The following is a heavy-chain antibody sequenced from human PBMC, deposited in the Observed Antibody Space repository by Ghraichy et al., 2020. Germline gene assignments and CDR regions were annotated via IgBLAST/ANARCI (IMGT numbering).Heavy chain of an antibody. J-gene: IGHJ4*02. Sequence: GGSLRLSCAASGFTFDDFAMHWVRQAPGKGLEWVSGINWNSGRINYADSVKGRFTISRDNAKNSLLLQMNSLRVEDTALYYCVRAPSESLYYFDYWGQGTLVTVSS. CDR3: VRAPSESLYYFDY. CDR1: GFTFDDFA. CDR2: INWNSGRI. V-gene: IGHV3-9*01. D-gene: IGHD2-2*01.